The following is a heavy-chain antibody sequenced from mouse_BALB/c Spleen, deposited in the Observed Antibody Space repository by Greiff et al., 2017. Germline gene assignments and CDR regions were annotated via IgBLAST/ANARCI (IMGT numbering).Heavy chain of an antibody. CDR1: GFTFSSFG. CDR2: ISSGSSTI. Sequence: EVQGVESGGGLVQPGGSRKLSCAASGFTFSSFGMHWVRQAPEKGLEWVAYISSGSSTIYYADTVKGRFTISRDNPKNTLCLQMTSLRSEDTAMYYCARSGSSYLSYWYFDVWGAGTTVTVSS. J-gene: IGHJ1*01. D-gene: IGHD1-1*01. V-gene: IGHV5-17*02. CDR3: ARSGSSYLSYWYFDV.